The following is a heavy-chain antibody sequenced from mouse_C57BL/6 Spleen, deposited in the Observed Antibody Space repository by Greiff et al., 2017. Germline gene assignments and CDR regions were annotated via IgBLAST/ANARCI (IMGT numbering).Heavy chain of an antibody. CDR2: IDPSDSYT. J-gene: IGHJ2*01. CDR1: GYTFTSYW. Sequence: VQLQESGAELVMPGASVKLSCKASGYTFTSYWMHWVKQRPGQGLEWIGEIDPSDSYTNYNQKFKGKSTLTVDKSSSTAYMQLSSLTSADSAVYDCARRGPYHFDNWGEGTTLSVS. D-gene: IGHD2-10*01. V-gene: IGHV1-69*01. CDR3: ARRGPYHFDN.